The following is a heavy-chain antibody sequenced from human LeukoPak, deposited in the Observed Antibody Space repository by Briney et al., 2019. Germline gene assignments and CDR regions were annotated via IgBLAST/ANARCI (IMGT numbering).Heavy chain of an antibody. Sequence: GASVKVSCKASGYTFAGYYMHWVRQAPGQGLEWMGWINPNSGGTNYAQKFQGRVTMTRDTSISTAYMELSRLRSDDTAVYYCARDPFFIAAAGRSPWFDPWGQGTLVTVSS. D-gene: IGHD6-13*01. CDR2: INPNSGGT. V-gene: IGHV1-2*02. CDR3: ARDPFFIAAAGRSPWFDP. CDR1: GYTFAGYY. J-gene: IGHJ5*02.